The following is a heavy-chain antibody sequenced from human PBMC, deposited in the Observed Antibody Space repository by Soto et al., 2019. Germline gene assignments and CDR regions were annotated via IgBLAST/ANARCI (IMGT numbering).Heavy chain of an antibody. J-gene: IGHJ4*02. Sequence: PGGSLRLSCGASGFTFRDYGMRWVRQAPGKGLEWVAGIAHHGLKEHYADSVKGRFIISRDNSKKTVYLQLNSLRGDDTAVYYCAKDWVGGSNKYYFEYWGQGTLVTVSS. V-gene: IGHV3-30*18. CDR2: IAHHGLKE. D-gene: IGHD1-26*01. CDR1: GFTFRDYG. CDR3: AKDWVGGSNKYYFEY.